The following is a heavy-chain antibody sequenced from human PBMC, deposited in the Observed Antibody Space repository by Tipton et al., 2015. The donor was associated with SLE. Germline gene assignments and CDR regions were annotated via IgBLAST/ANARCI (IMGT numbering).Heavy chain of an antibody. D-gene: IGHD6-13*01. CDR1: GGSFSGYY. CDR2: IYHSGST. J-gene: IGHJ5*02. Sequence: TLSLTCAVYGGSFSGYYWSWIRQPPGKGLEWIGSIYHSGSTYYNPSLKSRVTISVDTSKNQFSLKLSSVTAADTAVYYCARDGSSSWYRGWFDPWGQGTLVTVSS. CDR3: ARDGSSSWYRGWFDP. V-gene: IGHV4-34*01.